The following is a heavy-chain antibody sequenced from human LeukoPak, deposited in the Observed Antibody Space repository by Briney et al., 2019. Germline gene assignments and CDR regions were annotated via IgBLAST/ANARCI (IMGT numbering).Heavy chain of an antibody. CDR2: IASDGSST. D-gene: IGHD6-19*01. CDR1: GFTLSRRT. CDR3: ASGFSVGWPFDY. V-gene: IGHV3-30*04. Sequence: GTSLRLSCAASGFTLSRRTMHWVRQAPGKGLQWVAVIASDGSSTYYEDSVKGRFTISRDNSKNTLYVEMNSLRGEDTAVYYCASGFSVGWPFDYWGQGTLVTVSS. J-gene: IGHJ4*02.